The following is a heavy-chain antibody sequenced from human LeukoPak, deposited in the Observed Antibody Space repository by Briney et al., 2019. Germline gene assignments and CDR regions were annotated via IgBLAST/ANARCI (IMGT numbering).Heavy chain of an antibody. CDR3: ARQVRYYDSSGHYYYYYYMDV. CDR2: INPSGGSA. CDR1: GYTFTSYH. D-gene: IGHD3-22*01. Sequence: ASVKVSCKASGYTFTSYHMHWVRQAPGQGLEWMGIINPSGGSATYAQKFQGRVTMTRDTSTSTVYMEVSSLRSEDTAVYYCARQVRYYDSSGHYYYYYYMDVWGKGTTVTVSS. V-gene: IGHV1-46*01. J-gene: IGHJ6*03.